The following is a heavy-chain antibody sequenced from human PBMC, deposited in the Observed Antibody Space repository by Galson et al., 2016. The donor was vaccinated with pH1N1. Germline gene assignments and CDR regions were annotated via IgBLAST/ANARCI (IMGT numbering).Heavy chain of an antibody. V-gene: IGHV3-23*01. CDR2: LRVGGAHP. CDR1: GFTFNVFA. Sequence: CLRLSFSAFGFTFNVFALRWVRAAPGPGPAWVSRLRVGGAHPPYAAPVLGSFQISRDNSKNTLYLQTNSLRAEDTAIYYCVKLDSSGYYYGRFDSWGQGTLVTVSS. J-gene: IGHJ4*02. CDR3: VKLDSSGYYYGRFDS. D-gene: IGHD3-22*01.